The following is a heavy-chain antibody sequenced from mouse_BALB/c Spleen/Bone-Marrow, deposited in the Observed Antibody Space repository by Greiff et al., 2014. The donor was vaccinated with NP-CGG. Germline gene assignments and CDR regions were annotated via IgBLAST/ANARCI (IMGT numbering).Heavy chain of an antibody. Sequence: DVHLVESGPGLVKPSQSLSLTCIVTGYSITRDYAWNWIRQFPGNKLEWMGYISYSGSTTYNPSLESRISITRDTSKNQFFLQLYSVTTEDTATYYCARSSSYDYDVGFAYWGQGTLVTVSA. D-gene: IGHD2-4*01. V-gene: IGHV3-2*02. CDR1: GYSITRDYA. CDR2: ISYSGST. J-gene: IGHJ3*01. CDR3: ARSSSYDYDVGFAY.